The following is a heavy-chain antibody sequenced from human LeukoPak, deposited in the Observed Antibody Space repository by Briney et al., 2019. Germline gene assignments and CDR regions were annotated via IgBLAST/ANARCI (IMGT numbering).Heavy chain of an antibody. CDR2: ISDIGSI. Sequence: SETLSLTCTVSGGSISSYYWSWIRQPPGKGLEWTAYISDIGSISYNPSLKSRVTISLDTSKNQFSLKLSSVTAADTAVYYCAGHHPRNTVDFWGQGTLVTVSS. CDR3: AGHHPRNTVDF. D-gene: IGHD2/OR15-2a*01. V-gene: IGHV4-59*08. CDR1: GGSISSYY. J-gene: IGHJ4*02.